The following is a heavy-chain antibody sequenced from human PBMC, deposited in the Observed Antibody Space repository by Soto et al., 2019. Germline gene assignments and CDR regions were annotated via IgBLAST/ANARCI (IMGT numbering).Heavy chain of an antibody. CDR1: GYTFTSCY. CDR3: SRDFRNIVVVPTARGHLAY. J-gene: IGHJ4*01. CDR2: INPSGGGT. Sequence: ASVKVSCKASGYTFTSCYMHWVRQAPGQGLEWMGIINPSGGGTSYAQKFQVRVTMTRDTSTITVYMELSSLRSEDTAVYYCSRDFRNIVVVPTARGHLAYWG. D-gene: IGHD2-2*01. V-gene: IGHV1-46*03.